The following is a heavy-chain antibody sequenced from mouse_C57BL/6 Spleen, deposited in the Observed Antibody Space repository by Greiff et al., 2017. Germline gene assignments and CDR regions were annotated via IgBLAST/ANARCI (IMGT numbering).Heavy chain of an antibody. CDR3: ARIYGGYYLAMDY. CDR2: INPNNGGT. J-gene: IGHJ4*01. Sequence: EVQLQQSGPELVKPGASVKISCKASGYTFTDYYMNWVKQSHGKSLEWIGDINPNNGGTSYNQKFKGKATLTVDKSSSTAYMELRSLTSEDSAVYYCARIYGGYYLAMDYWGQGTSVTVSS. V-gene: IGHV1-26*01. CDR1: GYTFTDYY. D-gene: IGHD2-3*01.